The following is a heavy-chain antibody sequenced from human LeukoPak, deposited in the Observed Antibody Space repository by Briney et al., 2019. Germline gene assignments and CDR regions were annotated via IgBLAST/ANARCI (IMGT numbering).Heavy chain of an antibody. V-gene: IGHV3-30*04. CDR1: GLIFDDYT. J-gene: IGHJ3*02. CDR2: ISYDGSNK. Sequence: GGSLRLSCAASGLIFDDYTMHWVRQAPGKGLEWVAVISYDGSNKYYADSVKGRFTISRDNSKNTLYLQMNSLRAEDTAVYYCARAGDIVVVVAAGGLNAFDIWGQGTMVTVSS. CDR3: ARAGDIVVVVAAGGLNAFDI. D-gene: IGHD2-15*01.